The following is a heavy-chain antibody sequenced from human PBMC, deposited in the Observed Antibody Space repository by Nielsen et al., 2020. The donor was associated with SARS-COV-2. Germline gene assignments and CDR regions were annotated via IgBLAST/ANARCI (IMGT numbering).Heavy chain of an antibody. V-gene: IGHV3-30*18. D-gene: IGHD3-16*01. CDR2: ISYDGSNK. Sequence: GGSLRLSCAASGFTFSSYGMHWVRQAPGKGLEWVAVISYDGSNKYYADSVKGRFTISRDNSKNTLYLQMNSLRAEDTAVYYCAKDFGYWDQGTLVTVSS. J-gene: IGHJ4*02. CDR3: AKDFGY. CDR1: GFTFSSYG.